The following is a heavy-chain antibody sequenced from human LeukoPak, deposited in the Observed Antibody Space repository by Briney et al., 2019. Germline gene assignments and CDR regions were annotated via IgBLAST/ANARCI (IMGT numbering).Heavy chain of an antibody. J-gene: IGHJ4*02. CDR1: GFTFSSYW. D-gene: IGHD1-26*01. V-gene: IGHV3-7*01. Sequence: GGSLRLSCAASGFTFSSYWMGWVRQAPGKRLEWVANMNIDGSEKYYADSAKGRFTISRDNARNSVYLQMNSLRVEDTAVYYCARDPVEWELLLDYWGQGTLVNVSS. CDR3: ARDPVEWELLLDY. CDR2: MNIDGSEK.